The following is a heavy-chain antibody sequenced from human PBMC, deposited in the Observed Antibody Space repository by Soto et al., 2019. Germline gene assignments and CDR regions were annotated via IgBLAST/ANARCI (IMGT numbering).Heavy chain of an antibody. D-gene: IGHD2-15*01. Sequence: SETLSLTCIISGGSISSNYWSWLRQSPGRGLEWIGYVFHTGSTNYNPSLKSRVTISVDMSKNQFSLRLTSVTAADTAVYYCASEDSQYDYFDYWGQGSLVPVSS. CDR2: VFHTGST. J-gene: IGHJ4*02. CDR1: GGSISSNY. V-gene: IGHV4-59*01. CDR3: ASEDSQYDYFDY.